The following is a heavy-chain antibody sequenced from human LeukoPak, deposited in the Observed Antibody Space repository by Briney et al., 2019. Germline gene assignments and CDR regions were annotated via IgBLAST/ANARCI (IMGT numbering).Heavy chain of an antibody. CDR3: AKDLRSSGWSYYYYYYMDV. CDR1: GVTFSRYA. CDR2: ITASGGNT. D-gene: IGHD6-19*01. V-gene: IGHV3-23*01. Sequence: GGSLRLSCAASGVTFSRYAMGWVRQAPGKGLEWVPPITASGGNTYYAASVKRRFTISRDNSKNTLYLQVNSLRAEDTAVYYCAKDLRSSGWSYYYYYYMDVWGKGTTVTVSS. J-gene: IGHJ6*03.